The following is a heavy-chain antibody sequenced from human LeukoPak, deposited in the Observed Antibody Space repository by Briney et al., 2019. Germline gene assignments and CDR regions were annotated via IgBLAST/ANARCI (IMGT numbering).Heavy chain of an antibody. D-gene: IGHD2-2*01. CDR3: AKSGGYCSSTSCFDAFDI. V-gene: IGHV3-21*01. Sequence: NSGGCLRLSCAASGFTFSSYSMNWVRQAPGKGLEWVSSISSSSSYIYYADSVNGRFTISRDNAKNSLYLQMNSLRAEDTAAYYCAKSGGYCSSTSCFDAFDIWSQGTMVTVSS. J-gene: IGHJ3*02. CDR2: ISSSSSYI. CDR1: GFTFSSYS.